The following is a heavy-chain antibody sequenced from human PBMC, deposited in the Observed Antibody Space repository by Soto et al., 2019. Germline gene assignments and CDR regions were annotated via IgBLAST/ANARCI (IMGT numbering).Heavy chain of an antibody. Sequence: PGGSLRLSCAASGFTFSSYVMNWVRLAPGKGLEWVSGISTSGGNTYYADSVKGRFTISRDNSKNTLYLQMNGLRAEDTAVYYCAKGFVGVCYHCSYHFDSWGQGA. V-gene: IGHV3-23*01. D-gene: IGHD2-8*01. J-gene: IGHJ4*02. CDR2: ISTSGGNT. CDR3: AKGFVGVCYHCSYHFDS. CDR1: GFTFSSYV.